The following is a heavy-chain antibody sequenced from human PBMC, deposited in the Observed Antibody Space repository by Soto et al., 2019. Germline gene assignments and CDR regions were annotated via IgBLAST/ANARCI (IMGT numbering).Heavy chain of an antibody. CDR2: IYYSGST. CDR3: ARHGTGYSSGWLDY. V-gene: IGHV4-39*01. J-gene: IGHJ4*02. CDR1: GGSISSSSYY. D-gene: IGHD6-19*01. Sequence: PSETLSLTCTVSGGSISSSSYYWGWIRQPPGKGLEWIGSIYYSGSTYYNPSLKSRVTISVDTSKNQFSLKLSSVTAADTAVYYCARHGTGYSSGWLDYWGQGTLVTVSS.